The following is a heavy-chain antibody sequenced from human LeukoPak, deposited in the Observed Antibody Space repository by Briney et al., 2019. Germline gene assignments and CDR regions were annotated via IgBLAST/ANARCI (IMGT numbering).Heavy chain of an antibody. J-gene: IGHJ6*03. CDR1: GGSISSYY. V-gene: IGHV4-59*01. CDR2: IYYSGST. CDR3: ARGAVAAQNYYYYYYMDV. D-gene: IGHD6-13*01. Sequence: SETLSLTCTVSGGSISSYYWSWIRQPPRKGLEWSGYIYYSGSTNYNPSLKSRVTISVDTSKNQFSLKLSSVTAADTAVYYCARGAVAAQNYYYYYYMDVWGKGTTVTVSS.